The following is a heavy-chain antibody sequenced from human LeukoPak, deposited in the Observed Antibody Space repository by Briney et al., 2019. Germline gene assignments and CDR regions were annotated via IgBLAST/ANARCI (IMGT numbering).Heavy chain of an antibody. J-gene: IGHJ6*03. D-gene: IGHD1-26*01. V-gene: IGHV4-59*01. CDR1: GGSISSYY. CDR3: ARGGGLGAYYYYMDV. Sequence: SETLSLTCTVSGGSISSYYWSWIRQPPGKGLEWIGYIYYSGSTNYNPSLKSRVTISVDTSKNQFSLKLSSVTAADTAVYYCARGGGLGAYYYYMDVWGIGTTVTVSS. CDR2: IYYSGST.